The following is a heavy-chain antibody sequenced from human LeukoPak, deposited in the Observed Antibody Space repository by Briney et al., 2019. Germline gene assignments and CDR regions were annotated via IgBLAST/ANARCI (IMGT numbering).Heavy chain of an antibody. Sequence: GASVKVSCKASGYIFTSSYIHWVRQAPGQGLEWMGMINPSGGSTGYAQKFQGRVTMTRDMSTSTVYMELSSLRSEDTAVFYCARRAQVERRHSQFDYWGQETLVTVSS. CDR1: GYIFTSSY. V-gene: IGHV1-46*01. D-gene: IGHD1-1*01. CDR2: INPSGGST. CDR3: ARRAQVERRHSQFDY. J-gene: IGHJ4*02.